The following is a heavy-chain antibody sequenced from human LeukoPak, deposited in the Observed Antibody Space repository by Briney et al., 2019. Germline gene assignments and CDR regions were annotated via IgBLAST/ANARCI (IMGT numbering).Heavy chain of an antibody. Sequence: GASVKVSCKASGYTFTSYYMHWVRQAPGQGLEWMGIINPSGGSTSYAQKFQGRVTMTRDMSTSTVYMELSSLRSEDTAVYYCARVGTTWDWFDSWGQGTLVTVSS. J-gene: IGHJ5*01. CDR1: GYTFTSYY. V-gene: IGHV1-46*01. CDR3: ARVGTTWDWFDS. D-gene: IGHD4-11*01. CDR2: INPSGGST.